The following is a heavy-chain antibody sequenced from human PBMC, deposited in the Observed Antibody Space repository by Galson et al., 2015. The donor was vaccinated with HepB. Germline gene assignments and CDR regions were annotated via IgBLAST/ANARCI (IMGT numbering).Heavy chain of an antibody. D-gene: IGHD2-15*01. Sequence: SLRLSCAASGFTFSSYSMNWVRQAPGKGLEWVSYITSSSSTIYYAHSVKGRFTISRDNAKNSLYLQMNSLRDEDTAVYYCARDRSKRGVAAPLDYWGQGTLVTVSS. J-gene: IGHJ4*02. CDR3: ARDRSKRGVAAPLDY. CDR2: ITSSSSTI. CDR1: GFTFSSYS. V-gene: IGHV3-48*02.